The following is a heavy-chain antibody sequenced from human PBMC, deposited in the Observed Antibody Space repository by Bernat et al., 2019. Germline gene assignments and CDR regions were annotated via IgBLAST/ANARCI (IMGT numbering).Heavy chain of an antibody. CDR3: ARDIGMAVAGIYFDN. V-gene: IGHV3-21*05. CDR1: GFTFSTYS. J-gene: IGHJ4*02. CDR2: IYTSSPAI. Sequence: EVRLVESGGGLVKPGGSLRLSCAASGFTFSTYSMSWVRQAPGKGLEWISYIYTSSPAIYYADSVKGRFTISRDNAKNSLYLQMRSLRAEDTAVYYWARDIGMAVAGIYFDNWGQGTLVTVSS. D-gene: IGHD6-19*01.